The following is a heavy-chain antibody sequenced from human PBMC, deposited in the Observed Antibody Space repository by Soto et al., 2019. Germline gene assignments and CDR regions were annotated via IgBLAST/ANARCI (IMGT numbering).Heavy chain of an antibody. CDR2: LLYRGTA. Sequence: SETLSLTCSVSDSSMSPYYWTWFRQAPGKGLEWIGHLLYRGTATYNPALKGRVAISLDTSKKQVSLKLSSVIAADTAVYYCAREKDLILGGYAFGYWGPGTLVTVSS. V-gene: IGHV4-59*01. CDR3: AREKDLILGGYAFGY. D-gene: IGHD1-26*01. J-gene: IGHJ4*02. CDR1: DSSMSPYY.